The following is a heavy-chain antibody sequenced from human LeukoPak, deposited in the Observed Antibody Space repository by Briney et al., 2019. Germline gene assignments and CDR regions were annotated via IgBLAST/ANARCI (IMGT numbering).Heavy chain of an antibody. V-gene: IGHV1-18*01. CDR2: ISAYNGNT. CDR3: AREKLYCSSTSCSFDY. CDR1: GYTFTSYG. Sequence: ASVKVSCKASGYTFTSYGISWARQAPGQGLEWMGWISAYNGNTNYAQKLQGRVTMTTDTSTSTAYMELRSLRSDDTAVYYCAREKLYCSSTSCSFDYWGQGTLVTVSS. D-gene: IGHD2-2*01. J-gene: IGHJ4*02.